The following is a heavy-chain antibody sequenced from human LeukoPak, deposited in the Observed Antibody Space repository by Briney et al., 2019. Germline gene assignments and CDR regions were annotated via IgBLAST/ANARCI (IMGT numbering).Heavy chain of an antibody. D-gene: IGHD3-22*01. V-gene: IGHV1-24*01. CDR1: GYTLTELS. J-gene: IGHJ4*02. CDR3: ATVGDYDSSGYYYESAY. CDR2: FDPEDGET. Sequence: ASVKVSCKVSGYTLTELSMHWVRQAHGKGLEWMGGFDPEDGETIYAQKFQGRVTMTEDTSTDTAYMELSSLRSEDTAVYYCATVGDYDSSGYYYESAYWGQGTLVTVSS.